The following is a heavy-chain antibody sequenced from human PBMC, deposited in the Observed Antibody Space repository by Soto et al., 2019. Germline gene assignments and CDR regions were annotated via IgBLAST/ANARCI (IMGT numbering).Heavy chain of an antibody. CDR3: AKSITGTTPIT. Sequence: ASLKVPCKASGYTFTGYYMHWVRQAPGQGLEWMGWINPNSGGTNYAQKFQGRVNMTRDTSISTAYMELSRLRSDDTAVYYRAKSITGTTPITSGQGTRVTVSS. V-gene: IGHV1-2*02. D-gene: IGHD1-20*01. CDR1: GYTFTGYY. J-gene: IGHJ5*02. CDR2: INPNSGGT.